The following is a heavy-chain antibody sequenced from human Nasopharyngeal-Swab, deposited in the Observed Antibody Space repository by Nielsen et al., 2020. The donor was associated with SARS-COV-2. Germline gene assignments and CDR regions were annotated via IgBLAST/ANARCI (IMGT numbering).Heavy chain of an antibody. Sequence: GGSLRLSCEVSGFMSSSSGMSWVRQAPGKGLEWVSGLNSAGTATYYADSVRGRFTISRDKSQNTLYLQMSSLRAEDTAVYYCVKGTASLDLWGKGTLV. CDR1: GFMSSSSG. J-gene: IGHJ4*02. D-gene: IGHD2-21*02. V-gene: IGHV3-23*01. CDR2: LNSAGTAT. CDR3: VKGTASLDL.